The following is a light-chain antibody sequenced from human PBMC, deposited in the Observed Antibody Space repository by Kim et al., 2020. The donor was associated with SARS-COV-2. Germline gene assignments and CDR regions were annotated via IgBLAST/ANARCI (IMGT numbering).Light chain of an antibody. J-gene: IGLJ3*02. Sequence: SVKLTCTLTSGHSNYAIAWHQQQPEKGPRYLMKVNSDGSHTKGDGIPDRFSGSSSGAERHLTISSLQSEDEADYHCQTWGTGSWVFGGGTQLTVL. CDR2: VNSDGSH. V-gene: IGLV4-69*01. CDR1: SGHSNYA. CDR3: QTWGTGSWV.